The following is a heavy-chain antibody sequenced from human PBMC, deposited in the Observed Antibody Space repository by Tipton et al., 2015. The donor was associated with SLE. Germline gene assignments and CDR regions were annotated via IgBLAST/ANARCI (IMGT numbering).Heavy chain of an antibody. CDR1: GYTFIAYH. CDR3: ARDFDYSDPRDPY. Sequence: QLVQSGAEVKNPGASVKVSCKASGYTFIAYHIHWVRQAPGQGLEWMGRVNPHSGGTNYAQKFQGRVTMTRDTSINTAYMELSSLRSDDTAVYYCARDFDYSDPRDPYWGQGTRVTVSS. CDR2: VNPHSGGT. D-gene: IGHD4-17*01. J-gene: IGHJ4*02. V-gene: IGHV1-2*06.